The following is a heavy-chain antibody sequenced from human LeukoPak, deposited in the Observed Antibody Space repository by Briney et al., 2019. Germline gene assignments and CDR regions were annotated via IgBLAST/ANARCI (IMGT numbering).Heavy chain of an antibody. CDR2: INHSGST. CDR3: ARGREEMGDGYNYFDY. D-gene: IGHD5-24*01. J-gene: IGHJ4*02. CDR1: GASISSHNW. V-gene: IGHV4-4*02. Sequence: PSGTLSLTCAVSGASISSHNWWNWVRQSPGKGLEWIGEINHSGSTNYNPSLKSRVTISVDTSKNQFSLKLSSVTAADTAVYYCARGREEMGDGYNYFDYWGQGTLVTVSS.